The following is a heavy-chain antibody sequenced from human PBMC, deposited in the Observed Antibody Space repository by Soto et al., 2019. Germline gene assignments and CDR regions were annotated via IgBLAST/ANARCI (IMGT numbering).Heavy chain of an antibody. J-gene: IGHJ3*02. Sequence: QVQLVQSGAEVKKPGASVKVSCEASGYTFIDYYMHWVRQAPGQGFEWMGRISPKSGGTNYAQKFQGRVTMTWDTSLNTAYMELSSLMSEDTAVYFCARRLDYYESNPSRADDSFEIWGQGTMVTVSS. CDR1: GYTFIDYY. D-gene: IGHD3-22*01. V-gene: IGHV1-2*02. CDR2: ISPKSGGT. CDR3: ARRLDYYESNPSRADDSFEI.